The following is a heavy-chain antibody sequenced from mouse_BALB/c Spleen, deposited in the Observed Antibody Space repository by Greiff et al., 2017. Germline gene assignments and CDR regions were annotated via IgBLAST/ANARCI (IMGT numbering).Heavy chain of an antibody. CDR2: ISSGSSTI. D-gene: IGHD1-1*01. CDR1: GFTFSSFG. V-gene: IGHV5-17*02. CDR3: ARSAVPYITTVVATDAMDY. J-gene: IGHJ4*01. Sequence: DVMLVESGGGLVQPGGSRKLSCAASGFTFSSFGMHWVRQAPEKGLEWVAYISSGSSTIYYADTVKGRFTISRDNPKNTLFLQMTSLRSEDTAMYYCARSAVPYITTVVATDAMDYWGQGTSVTVSS.